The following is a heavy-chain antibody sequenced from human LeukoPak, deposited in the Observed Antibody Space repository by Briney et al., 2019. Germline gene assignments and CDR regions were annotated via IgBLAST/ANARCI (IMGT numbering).Heavy chain of an antibody. V-gene: IGHV1-69*04. CDR1: GGTFSSYA. J-gene: IGHJ6*02. D-gene: IGHD3-16*01. CDR2: IIPILGIA. CDR3: ARDRGSEFGDSYYYGMDV. Sequence: SVKVSCKASGGTFSSYAISWVRQAPGQGLEWMGRIIPILGIANYAQKFQGRVTITAAKSTSTAYMELSSLRSEDTAVYYCARDRGSEFGDSYYYGMDVWGQGTTVTVSS.